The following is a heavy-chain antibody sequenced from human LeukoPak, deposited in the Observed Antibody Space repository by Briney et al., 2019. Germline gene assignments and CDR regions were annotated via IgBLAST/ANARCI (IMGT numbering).Heavy chain of an antibody. V-gene: IGHV1-69*06. CDR3: ARKKGGDIYNWNEPDSWFDP. CDR2: IIPVFNAA. D-gene: IGHD1-20*01. J-gene: IGHJ5*02. Sequence: SVKVSCKTSGGTFINYAFCWVRQAPGQGLEWMGGIIPVFNAANYAQRFQGRVTITADKSTNTVYMELSTLRFEDTAIYYCARKKGGDIYNWNEPDSWFDPWGQGTLVTVSS. CDR1: GGTFINYA.